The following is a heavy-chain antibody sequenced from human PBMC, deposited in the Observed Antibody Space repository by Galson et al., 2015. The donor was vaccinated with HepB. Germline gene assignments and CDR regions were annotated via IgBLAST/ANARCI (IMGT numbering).Heavy chain of an antibody. Sequence: SVKVSCKASGYTFTSYAMHWVRQAPGQRLEWMGWINAGNGNTKYSQKFQGRVTITRDTSASTAYMELSSLRSEDTAVYYCARVGDRDIVVVPAAHYYYGMDVWGQGTTVTVSS. CDR3: ARVGDRDIVVVPAAHYYYGMDV. D-gene: IGHD2-2*01. CDR2: INAGNGNT. J-gene: IGHJ6*02. V-gene: IGHV1-3*01. CDR1: GYTFTSYA.